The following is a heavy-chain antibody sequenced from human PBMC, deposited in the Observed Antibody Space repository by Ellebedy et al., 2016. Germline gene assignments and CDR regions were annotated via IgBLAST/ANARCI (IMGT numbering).Heavy chain of an antibody. V-gene: IGHV4-59*08. CDR1: GGSISSYY. CDR3: ARRFSGSGDNWFDP. J-gene: IGHJ5*02. CDR2: IYYSGST. Sequence: SETLSLTCTVSGGSISSYYWSWIRQPPGKGLEWIGYIYYSGSTNYNPSLKSRVTISVDTSKNQFSLKLSSVTAADTAVYYCARRFSGSGDNWFDPWGQGTLVTVSS. D-gene: IGHD3-10*01.